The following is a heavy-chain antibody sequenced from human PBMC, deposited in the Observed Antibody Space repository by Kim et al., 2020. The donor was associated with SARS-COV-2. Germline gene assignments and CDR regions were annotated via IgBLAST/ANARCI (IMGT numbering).Heavy chain of an antibody. V-gene: IGHV3-9*01. J-gene: IGHJ4*02. CDR1: GFTFGDYA. D-gene: IGHD2-21*01. Sequence: GGSLRLSCAASGFTFGDYAMHWVRQAPGKGLEWVSGLDYQGGSLGYADSVRGRFTISRDNAKNSLHLEMNSLRVDDTAVYYCTQAGPAAYYHTYYFDNWGQGSLVTVSS. CDR2: LDYQGGSL. CDR3: TQAGPAAYYHTYYFDN.